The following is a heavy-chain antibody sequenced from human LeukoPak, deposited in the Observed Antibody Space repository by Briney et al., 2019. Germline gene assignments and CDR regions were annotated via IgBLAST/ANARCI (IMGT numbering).Heavy chain of an antibody. V-gene: IGHV4-39*07. CDR3: ARVGLRGRRYHDILTGPDWFDP. Sequence: SETLSLTCTVSGGSISSSSHYWGWIRQPPGKGLEWIGSIYYSGRTYYNPSLKSRVTISVDTSKNQFSLKLSSVTAADTAVYYCARVGLRGRRYHDILTGPDWFDPWGQGTLVTVSS. D-gene: IGHD3-9*01. CDR2: IYYSGRT. CDR1: GGSISSSSHY. J-gene: IGHJ5*02.